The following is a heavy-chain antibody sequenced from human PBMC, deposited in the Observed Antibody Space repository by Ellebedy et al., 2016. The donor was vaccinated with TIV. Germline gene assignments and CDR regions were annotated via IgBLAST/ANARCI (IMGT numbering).Heavy chain of an antibody. Sequence: MPPETLSLTCTVSGGSMRSYYWGWIRQPPGKGLEYIGYIYYSGDTYYSSSLKNRVTISVDTSKNQFSLKLSSVTAADTAVYYCAKDALITTIIGRGGWFDPWGQGTLVTVSS. J-gene: IGHJ5*02. V-gene: IGHV4-59*04. CDR3: AKDALITTIIGRGGWFDP. CDR1: GGSMRSYY. CDR2: IYYSGDT. D-gene: IGHD3-22*01.